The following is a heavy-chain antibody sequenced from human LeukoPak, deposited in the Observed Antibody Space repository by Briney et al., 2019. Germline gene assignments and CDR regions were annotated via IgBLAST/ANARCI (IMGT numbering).Heavy chain of an antibody. J-gene: IGHJ4*02. CDR1: GGSFSGYY. Sequence: SETLSLTCAVYGGSFSGYYWSWIRQPPGKGLEWIGEINHSGSTNYNPSLKSRVTISVDTSKNQFSLKLSSVTAADTAVYYCARGLSTRSVNWGQGTLVTVSS. V-gene: IGHV4-34*01. CDR3: ARGLSTRSVN. CDR2: INHSGST. D-gene: IGHD4-17*01.